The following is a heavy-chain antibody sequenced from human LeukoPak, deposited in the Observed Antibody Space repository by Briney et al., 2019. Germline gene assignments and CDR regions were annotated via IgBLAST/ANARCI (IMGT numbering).Heavy chain of an antibody. CDR1: GGSFSGYY. Sequence: PSETLSLTCAVYGGSFSGYYWSWIRQPPGKGPEWIGEINHSGSTNYNPSLKSRVTISVDTSKNQFSLKLSSVTAADTAVYYCARQYTVTTRYFDYWGQGTLVTVSS. CDR2: INHSGST. D-gene: IGHD4-17*01. J-gene: IGHJ4*02. V-gene: IGHV4-34*01. CDR3: ARQYTVTTRYFDY.